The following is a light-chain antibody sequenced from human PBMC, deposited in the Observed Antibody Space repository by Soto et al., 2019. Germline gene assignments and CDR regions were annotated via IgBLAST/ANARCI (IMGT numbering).Light chain of an antibody. V-gene: IGKV1-5*03. CDR3: QQYNSYPWT. CDR1: QTISTW. CDR2: KAS. J-gene: IGKJ1*01. Sequence: IQMTQSPSTLSASVGDRVTFTCRASQTISTWLAWYQQKPGEAPKLLIYKASTLEVGVPSRFSGSGSGTDFTLTINTLQPADFATYYCQQYNSYPWTCGQGTKV.